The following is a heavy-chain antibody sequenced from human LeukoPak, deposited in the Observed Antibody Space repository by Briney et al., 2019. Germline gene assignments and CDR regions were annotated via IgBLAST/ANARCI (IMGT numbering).Heavy chain of an antibody. CDR3: ANPRVAAAGTLDY. CDR1: GGSFSGYY. Sequence: SETLSLTCAVYGGSFSGYYWSWIRQPPGKGLEWIGEINHSGSTDYNPSLKSRVTISVDTSKNQFSLKLSSVTAADTAVYYCANPRVAAAGTLDYWGQGTLVTVSS. D-gene: IGHD6-13*01. J-gene: IGHJ4*02. V-gene: IGHV4-34*01. CDR2: INHSGST.